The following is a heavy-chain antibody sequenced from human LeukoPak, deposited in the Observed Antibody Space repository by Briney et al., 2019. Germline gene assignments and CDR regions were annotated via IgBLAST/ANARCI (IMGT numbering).Heavy chain of an antibody. CDR2: MYHSGIT. V-gene: IGHV4-39*07. CDR1: GGSISSSSYY. J-gene: IGHJ4*02. D-gene: IGHD6-13*01. CDR3: ARGVVAAAGRTFDF. Sequence: SETLSLTCTVSGGSISSSSYYWGWIRQPPGKGLEWIGSMYHSGITYNNPSLKSRVTISLDTSKNQFSLNLSSVTAADTAVYYCARGVVAAAGRTFDFWGQGTLVTASS.